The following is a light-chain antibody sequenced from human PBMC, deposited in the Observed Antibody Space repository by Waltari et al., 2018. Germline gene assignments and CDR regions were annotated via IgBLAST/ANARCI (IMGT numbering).Light chain of an antibody. CDR3: QQYFSAPWT. CDR1: QSVLHSSNNKNY. Sequence: DIVMTKSPDSLAVYLGERATIHCKPSQSVLHSSNNKNYLAWYQQKPGQPPNLLIYWASTRESGVPDRFSGSGSGTDFTLTISSLQAEDVAVYYCQQYFSAPWTFGQGTKVEIK. CDR2: WAS. V-gene: IGKV4-1*01. J-gene: IGKJ1*01.